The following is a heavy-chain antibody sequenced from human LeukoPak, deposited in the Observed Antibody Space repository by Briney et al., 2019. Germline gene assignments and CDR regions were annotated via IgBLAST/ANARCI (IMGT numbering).Heavy chain of an antibody. V-gene: IGHV3-48*03. CDR2: ISTSGSTI. D-gene: IGHD3-10*01. J-gene: IGHJ4*02. CDR1: GFTFSSYE. CDR3: AKFTYYYGSGSYLWDY. Sequence: GGSLRLSCAASGFTFSSYEMNWVRQAPGKGLDWVSYISTSGSTIYYADSVKGRFTISRDNAKNSLYLQMNSLRAEDTAVYYCAKFTYYYGSGSYLWDYWGQGTLVTVSS.